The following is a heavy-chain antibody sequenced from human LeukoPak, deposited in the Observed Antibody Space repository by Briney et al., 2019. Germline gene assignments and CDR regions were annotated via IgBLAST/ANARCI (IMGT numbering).Heavy chain of an antibody. D-gene: IGHD3-3*01. Sequence: GGSLRLSCAASGVTFSTQAMSCVRQAPGKGLQWVSTIGDSADNTHYADSVKGGFIISRDNSRNTLYLQMRSLRAEDTAVYYCAKDGDLWSGYSDLWGQGTVVTVSS. CDR3: AKDGDLWSGYSDL. V-gene: IGHV3-23*01. CDR2: IGDSADNT. CDR1: GVTFSTQA. J-gene: IGHJ5*02.